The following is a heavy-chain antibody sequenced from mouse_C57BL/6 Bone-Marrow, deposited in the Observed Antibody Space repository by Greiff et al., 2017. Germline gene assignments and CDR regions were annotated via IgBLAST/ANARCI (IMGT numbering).Heavy chain of an antibody. Sequence: EVQLVESGGDLVKPGGSLKLSCAASGFTFSSYGMSWVRQTPDKRLEWVATISSGGSYTYYPDSVKGLFTISRDNAKNTLYLQMSSLKSEDTAMYYCARLEIYAMDYWGQGTSVTVSS. CDR3: ARLEIYAMDY. V-gene: IGHV5-6*01. J-gene: IGHJ4*01. CDR2: ISSGGSYT. CDR1: GFTFSSYG.